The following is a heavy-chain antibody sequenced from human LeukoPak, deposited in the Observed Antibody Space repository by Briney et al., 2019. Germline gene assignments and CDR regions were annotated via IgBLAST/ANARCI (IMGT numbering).Heavy chain of an antibody. Sequence: PSETLSLTCTVSGGSISSSSYYWGWIRQPPGKGLEWIGSIYYSGSTYYNPSLKSRVTISVDTSKNQFSLKLSSVTAADTAVYYCARNGDGYCSSTSCYGVYYFDYWGQGTLVTVSS. D-gene: IGHD2-2*03. CDR1: GGSISSSSYY. V-gene: IGHV4-39*07. J-gene: IGHJ4*02. CDR2: IYYSGST. CDR3: ARNGDGYCSSTSCYGVYYFDY.